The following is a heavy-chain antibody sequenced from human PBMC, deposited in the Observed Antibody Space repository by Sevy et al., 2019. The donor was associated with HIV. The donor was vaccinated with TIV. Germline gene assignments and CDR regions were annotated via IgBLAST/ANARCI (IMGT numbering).Heavy chain of an antibody. V-gene: IGHV3-30*02. D-gene: IGHD6-13*01. Sequence: GGSLRLSCTASGFTFSNFGMHWVRQVPGKGLDWVTFIRYDGSDKYYAASVKGRFTISRDDSKNRVYLQMDSLRPDDTAIYYCAKDLAGPGRRYFDNWGQGTLVTVSS. CDR1: GFTFSNFG. J-gene: IGHJ4*02. CDR3: AKDLAGPGRRYFDN. CDR2: IRYDGSDK.